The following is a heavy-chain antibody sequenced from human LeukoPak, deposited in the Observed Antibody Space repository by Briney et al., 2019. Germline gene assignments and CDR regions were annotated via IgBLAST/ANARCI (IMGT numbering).Heavy chain of an antibody. J-gene: IGHJ4*02. Sequence: PSETLSLTCTVSGGSFSSGSYYWRWIRQPPGKGLEWIGYIYYSGSTNYNPSLKSRVTISVDTSKNQFSLKLSSVTAADTAVYYCARDLGPPTAMVDYWGQGTLVTVSS. CDR2: IYYSGST. CDR3: ARDLGPPTAMVDY. V-gene: IGHV4-61*01. D-gene: IGHD5-18*01. CDR1: GGSFSSGSYY.